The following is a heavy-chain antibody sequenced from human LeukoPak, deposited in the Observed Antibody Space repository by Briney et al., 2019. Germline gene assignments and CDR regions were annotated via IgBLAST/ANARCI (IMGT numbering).Heavy chain of an antibody. CDR1: GYSISSGYY. D-gene: IGHD5-18*01. V-gene: IGHV4-38-2*01. J-gene: IGHJ4*02. CDR2: IYHSGST. CDR3: ATILSGYSYGYTFDY. Sequence: SETLSLTCAVSGYSISSGYYWGWIRQPRGKRLEGTGIIYHSGSTYYNPSLKSRVTISVDTSKNHFSLKLNSVTAADTAVYYCATILSGYSYGYTFDYWGQGTLVTVSS.